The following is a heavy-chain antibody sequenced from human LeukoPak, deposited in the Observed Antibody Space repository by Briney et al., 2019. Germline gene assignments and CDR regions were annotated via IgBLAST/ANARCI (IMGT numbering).Heavy chain of an antibody. D-gene: IGHD5-18*01. CDR1: GFTLGDYY. Sequence: PGRSLRLSCTGSGFTLGDYYINWLRQAPGKGPEWVGFIRSQGHGGTTEYAASVKGRFTISRDDSKSIAYLQMNSLKTDDTALYYCSGHRHSFNWFDPWGQGTLVTVSS. CDR2: IRSQGHGGTT. J-gene: IGHJ5*02. V-gene: IGHV3-49*03. CDR3: SGHRHSFNWFDP.